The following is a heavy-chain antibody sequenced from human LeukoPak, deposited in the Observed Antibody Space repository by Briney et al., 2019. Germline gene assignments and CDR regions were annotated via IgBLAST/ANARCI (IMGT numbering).Heavy chain of an antibody. CDR2: ISAYNGNT. J-gene: IGHJ4*02. Sequence: ASVKVSCKASGYTITNNYMHWVRQAPGQGLEWMGWISAYNGNTNYAQKLQGRVTMTTDTSTSTAYMELRSLRSDDTAVYYCARERRITMVRGEYYFDYWGQGTLVTVSS. CDR3: ARERRITMVRGEYYFDY. V-gene: IGHV1-18*04. D-gene: IGHD3-10*01. CDR1: GYTITNNY.